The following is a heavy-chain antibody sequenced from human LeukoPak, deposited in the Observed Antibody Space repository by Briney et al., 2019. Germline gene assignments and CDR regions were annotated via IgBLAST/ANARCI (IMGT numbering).Heavy chain of an antibody. CDR3: ARGRYYGMDV. CDR1: GFTFTSYW. Sequence: HPGGSLRLSCAASGFTFTSYWMHWVRQAPGKGLVGVSRVNSDGSSTTYADSVKGRFTISRDNAKNTLYLQMNSLRAEDTAVYYCARGRYYGMDVWGQGTTVTVSS. V-gene: IGHV3-74*01. J-gene: IGHJ6*02. CDR2: VNSDGSST.